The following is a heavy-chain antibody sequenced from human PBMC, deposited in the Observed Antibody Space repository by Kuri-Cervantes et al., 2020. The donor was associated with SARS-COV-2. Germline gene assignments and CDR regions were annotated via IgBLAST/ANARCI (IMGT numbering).Heavy chain of an antibody. D-gene: IGHD3-10*01. V-gene: IGHV4-30-4*01. Sequence: TLSLTCTVSGGSISSGDYYWSWIRQPPGKGLEWIGYIYYSGSTYYNPSLKSRVTISVDTSKNQFSLKLSSVTAADTAVYYCARDLLQSGSGSYYYGMDVWGQGTTVTVSS. CDR1: GGSISSGDYY. CDR2: IYYSGST. J-gene: IGHJ6*02. CDR3: ARDLLQSGSGSYYYGMDV.